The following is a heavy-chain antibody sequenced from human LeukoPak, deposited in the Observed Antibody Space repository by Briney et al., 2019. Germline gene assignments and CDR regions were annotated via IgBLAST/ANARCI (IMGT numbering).Heavy chain of an antibody. CDR1: GFTFDDYA. J-gene: IGHJ4*02. CDR3: AKDTYSSSWYPAE. D-gene: IGHD6-13*01. Sequence: GGSLRLSCAASGFTFDDYAMHWVRQAPGKGLEWVSGISWNSGSIGYADSVKGRFTISKDNAKNSLYLQMNSLRAEDTALYYCAKDTYSSSWYPAEWGQGTLVTVSS. CDR2: ISWNSGSI. V-gene: IGHV3-9*01.